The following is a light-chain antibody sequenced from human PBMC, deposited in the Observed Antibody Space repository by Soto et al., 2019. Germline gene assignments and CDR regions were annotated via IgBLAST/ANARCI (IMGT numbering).Light chain of an antibody. V-gene: IGLV2-11*01. J-gene: IGLJ1*01. CDR2: DVS. Sequence: QSPLTQPRSVSGSPGQSVTISCTGTSNDVGAYNYVSWYQQHPAKAPNLMIYDVSKRPSGVPDRFSGSKSGNTASLTISGLQAEDEGDYYCCSYTNSAYVFGTGTKLTVL. CDR1: SNDVGAYNY. CDR3: CSYTNSAYV.